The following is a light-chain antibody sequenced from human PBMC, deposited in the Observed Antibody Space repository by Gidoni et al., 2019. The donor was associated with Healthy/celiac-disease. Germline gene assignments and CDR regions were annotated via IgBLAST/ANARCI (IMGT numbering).Light chain of an antibody. Sequence: DIQLPQSPASLSASVGDRVTITCQASQDISNYLNWYQQKPGKAPKLLIYDASNLETGIPPRFSGSGSGTDFTFTISSLQPEDIATYYCQQYGNRPVIFGQGTRLEIK. CDR1: QDISNY. CDR2: DAS. V-gene: IGKV1-33*01. CDR3: QQYGNRPVI. J-gene: IGKJ5*01.